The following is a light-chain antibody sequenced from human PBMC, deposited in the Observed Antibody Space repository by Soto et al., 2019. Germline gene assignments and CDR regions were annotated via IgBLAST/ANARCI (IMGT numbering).Light chain of an antibody. Sequence: DIQMTQSPSSLSASVGDRVTITCRASQSISSYLNWYQQKPGKAPKLLIYAASSLQSGVPSRFSGRGSGTDFTLTISSLQPEDFATYYCQHSYSTSWTFGQGTKVVIK. CDR1: QSISSY. J-gene: IGKJ1*01. V-gene: IGKV1-39*01. CDR2: AAS. CDR3: QHSYSTSWT.